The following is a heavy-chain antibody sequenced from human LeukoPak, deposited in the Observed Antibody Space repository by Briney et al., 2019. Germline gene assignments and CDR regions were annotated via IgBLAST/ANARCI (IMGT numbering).Heavy chain of an antibody. D-gene: IGHD3-22*01. CDR3: AGQHDSNGYYFY. V-gene: IGHV4-38-2*01. CDR2: IYHSGST. J-gene: IGHJ4*02. CDR1: GNSISSGYY. Sequence: RPSETLFLTCAVTGNSISSGYYWGWIRQPPGKGLEWIGSIYHSGSTYYNPSLKSRVTISVDTSKNRFSLKLSSVTAADTAVYYCAGQHDSNGYYFYWGQGTLVTVSS.